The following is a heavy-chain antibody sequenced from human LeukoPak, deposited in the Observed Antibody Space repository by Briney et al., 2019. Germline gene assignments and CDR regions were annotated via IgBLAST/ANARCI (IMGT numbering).Heavy chain of an antibody. CDR3: ARAGYSSSWYTFDY. CDR2: INSDGIST. D-gene: IGHD6-13*01. J-gene: IGHJ4*02. Sequence: PGGSLRLSXAASGFTFSSYWMHWVRQAPGKGLVWVSRINSDGISTNYADSVKGRFTISRDNAKNTLYLQMNSLRAEDTAVYYCARAGYSSSWYTFDYWGQGALVTVSS. CDR1: GFTFSSYW. V-gene: IGHV3-74*01.